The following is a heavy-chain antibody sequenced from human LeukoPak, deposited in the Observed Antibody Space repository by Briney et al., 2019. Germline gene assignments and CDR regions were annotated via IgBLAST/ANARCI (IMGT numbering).Heavy chain of an antibody. CDR3: TRVPGGYWYFDL. Sequence: SETLSLTCTVSGVSVTSSNYYWSWIRQTPGKGLEWIATIYFTGGTYYNSSLKSRLTISVDTSKKQFYLKLNSVTAADTAIYYCTRVPGGYWYFDLWGRGTLVTVSS. CDR2: IYFTGGT. J-gene: IGHJ2*01. CDR1: GVSVTSSNYY. V-gene: IGHV4-39*07. D-gene: IGHD3-16*01.